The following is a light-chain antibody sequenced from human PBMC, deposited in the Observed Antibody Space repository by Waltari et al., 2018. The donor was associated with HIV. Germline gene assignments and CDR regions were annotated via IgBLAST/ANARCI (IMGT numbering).Light chain of an antibody. CDR2: DVT. V-gene: IGLV2-14*03. Sequence: QSALTQPASVSGSPGQSITISCTGTSSDGGDFNYVSWYQQHPGTAPKLLIYDVTGRPSGVSNRFSGSKSGNTASLTISGLQTEDEALYYCTSHTVNSGLVFGGGTRLAV. CDR1: SSDGGDFNY. CDR3: TSHTVNSGLV. J-gene: IGLJ3*02.